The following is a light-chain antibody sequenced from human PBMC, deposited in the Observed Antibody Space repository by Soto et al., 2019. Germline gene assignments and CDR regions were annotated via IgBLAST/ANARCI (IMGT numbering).Light chain of an antibody. Sequence: QSVLTQPPSVSAAPGQKVTISCSGSSANIGNNYVSWYQQVPGTAPKLLIYENNKRPSGIPDRFSGSKSGTSATLGITGLQTGEEADYYCGTWDSSLSAGEVFGTGTKVTVL. CDR2: ENN. J-gene: IGLJ1*01. CDR3: GTWDSSLSAGEV. V-gene: IGLV1-51*02. CDR1: SANIGNNY.